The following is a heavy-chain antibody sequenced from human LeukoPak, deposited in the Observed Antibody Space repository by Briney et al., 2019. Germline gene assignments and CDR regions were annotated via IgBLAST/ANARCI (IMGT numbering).Heavy chain of an antibody. J-gene: IGHJ4*02. V-gene: IGHV3-48*03. Sequence: GGSLRLSCAASGFTFSSYEMNWVRQAPGKGLEWVSYISSSGSTIYYADSVKGRFTISRDNAKNSLYLQMNSLRAEDTAIYYCAKGVLPTGFDYWGREPWSPSPQ. CDR2: ISSSGSTI. D-gene: IGHD3-10*01. CDR3: AKGVLPTGFDY. CDR1: GFTFSSYE.